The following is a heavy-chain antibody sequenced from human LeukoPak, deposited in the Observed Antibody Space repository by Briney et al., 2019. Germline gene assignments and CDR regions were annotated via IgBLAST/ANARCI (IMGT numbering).Heavy chain of an antibody. CDR2: ISTSSNYI. D-gene: IGHD6-19*01. V-gene: IGHV3-21*01. CDR3: AREGIAVAGVDY. Sequence: GGSLRLSCAASGFTFSSYSMNWVRQAPGKGLEWVSSISTSSNYIYYAGSVKGRFTISRDNAKNSLYLQMNSLRGEDTAVYYCAREGIAVAGVDYWGQGTLVTVSS. CDR1: GFTFSSYS. J-gene: IGHJ4*02.